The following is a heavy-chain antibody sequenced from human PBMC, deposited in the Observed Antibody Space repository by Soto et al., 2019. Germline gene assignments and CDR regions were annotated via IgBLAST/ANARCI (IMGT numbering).Heavy chain of an antibody. CDR1: GYTFTSYG. Sequence: QVPLVQSGAEVKKPGGSVKVSCKASGYTFTSYGISWVRQAPGQGLEWMGWISADNGNTNYAQKLQGRVTMTTDTSTSTAYMSLRSLPAADTAVYSCARVVGATAPLGYWGQETLVTVSS. J-gene: IGHJ4*02. CDR2: ISADNGNT. CDR3: ARVVGATAPLGY. D-gene: IGHD1-26*01. V-gene: IGHV1-18*01.